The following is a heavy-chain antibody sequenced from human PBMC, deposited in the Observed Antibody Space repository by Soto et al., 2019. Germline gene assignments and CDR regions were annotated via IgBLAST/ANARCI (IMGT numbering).Heavy chain of an antibody. Sequence: GGSLRLSCAASGFIFGAHAMSWVRQAPGKGLEWVSAINWIGGSTNYADSMKGRFTISRDDAKNSLYLQMSSLRAEDTALYYCARHGGTPDLYFDYWGQGTPVTVSS. CDR3: ARHGGTPDLYFDY. V-gene: IGHV3-20*04. CDR2: INWIGGST. J-gene: IGHJ4*02. D-gene: IGHD3-16*01. CDR1: GFIFGAHA.